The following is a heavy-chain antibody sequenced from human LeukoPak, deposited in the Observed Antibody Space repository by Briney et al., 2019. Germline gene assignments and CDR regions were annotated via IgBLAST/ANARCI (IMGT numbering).Heavy chain of an antibody. D-gene: IGHD3-22*01. CDR3: ARSMIVVAPPSG. Sequence: GGSLRLSCAASGFTFNNAWMNWVRQAPGKGLEWVGRIKSKNVGGTTDYAAPVKGRFTISRDNSKNTLYLQMNSLRAEDTAVYYCARSMIVVAPPSGWGQGTLVTVSS. J-gene: IGHJ4*02. V-gene: IGHV3-15*01. CDR2: IKSKNVGGTT. CDR1: GFTFNNAW.